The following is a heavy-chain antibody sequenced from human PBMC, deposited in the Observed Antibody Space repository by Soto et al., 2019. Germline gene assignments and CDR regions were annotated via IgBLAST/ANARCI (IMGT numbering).Heavy chain of an antibody. D-gene: IGHD4-17*01. CDR2: IYSGGST. V-gene: IGHV3-53*01. Sequence: PGGSLRLSCAASGFTVSSNYMSWVRQAPGKGLEWVSVIYSGGSTYYADSVKGRFTISRDNSKNTLYLQMNSLRAEDTAVYYCARVTVPRYYGMDVWGQGTTVTVSS. CDR1: GFTVSSNY. J-gene: IGHJ6*02. CDR3: ARVTVPRYYGMDV.